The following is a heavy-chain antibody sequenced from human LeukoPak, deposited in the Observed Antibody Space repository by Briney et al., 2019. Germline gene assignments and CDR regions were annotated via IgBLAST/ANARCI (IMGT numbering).Heavy chain of an antibody. V-gene: IGHV4-59*08. Sequence: PSETLSLTCTVSGGSISSYYWSWTRQPPGKGLEWIGYMYYSGSTNYNPSLKSRVTISVDTSKNQFSLKLSSVTAADTAVYYCARHSGSFYDFDSWGQGTLVTVSS. CDR2: MYYSGST. CDR1: GGSISSYY. CDR3: ARHSGSFYDFDS. J-gene: IGHJ4*02. D-gene: IGHD1-26*01.